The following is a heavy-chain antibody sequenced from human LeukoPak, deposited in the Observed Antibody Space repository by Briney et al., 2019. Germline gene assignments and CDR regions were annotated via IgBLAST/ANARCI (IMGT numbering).Heavy chain of an antibody. D-gene: IGHD6-13*01. Sequence: GGSLRLSCAASGFTFSSYSMNWVRQAPGKGLEWISYISSSSSPIYYAGSVKGRFTTSRDNAKNSLYLQMNSLRVEDTAVYYCAKSGGQQLVAAYGMDVWGQGTTVTVSS. CDR1: GFTFSSYS. CDR3: AKSGGQQLVAAYGMDV. V-gene: IGHV3-48*04. J-gene: IGHJ6*02. CDR2: ISSSSSPI.